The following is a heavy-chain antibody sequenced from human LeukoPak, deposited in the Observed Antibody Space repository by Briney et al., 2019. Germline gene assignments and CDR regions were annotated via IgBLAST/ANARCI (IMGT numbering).Heavy chain of an antibody. Sequence: GKSLGLSCVASGFTFSSYAMHWVRQAPGKGLEWVAVIPYDGRNKYYADSVKGRFTISRDNTRNTLYLQMNSLRVEDTAVYYCARASSGWLQLSSTFDYWGQGTLVTVSS. CDR3: ARASSGWLQLSSTFDY. CDR1: GFTFSSYA. V-gene: IGHV3-30*04. CDR2: IPYDGRNK. J-gene: IGHJ4*02. D-gene: IGHD5-24*01.